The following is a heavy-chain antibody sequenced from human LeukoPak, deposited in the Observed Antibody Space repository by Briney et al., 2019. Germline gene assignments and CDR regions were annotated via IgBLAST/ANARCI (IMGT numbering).Heavy chain of an antibody. CDR3: STQGGSGWYSSY. J-gene: IGHJ4*02. D-gene: IGHD6-19*01. CDR2: IYSGENT. V-gene: IGHV3-53*01. CDR1: GFTVISNY. Sequence: PGGSLRPSLAPSGFTVISNYFSWGRQPPGKGLGGVSVIYSGENTYYSASVKSRFTIYRDNSKNTLYLQMNSLRAEDTAVYYCSTQGGSGWYSSYWGQGTQVTVSS.